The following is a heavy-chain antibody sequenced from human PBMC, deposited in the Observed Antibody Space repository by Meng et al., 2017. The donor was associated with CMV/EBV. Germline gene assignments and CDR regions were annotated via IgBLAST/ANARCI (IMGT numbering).Heavy chain of an antibody. Sequence: VQPQDSGPGLVKLLETLSLTFTVSGGSISSYYWSWIRQPPGKGLEWIGYIYYSGSTYYNPSLKSRVTISVDTSKNQFSLKLSSVTAADTAVYYCARVMGPNRTPYYFDYWGQGTLVAVSS. CDR3: ARVMGPNRTPYYFDY. CDR2: IYYSGST. V-gene: IGHV4-59*06. CDR1: GGSISSYY. D-gene: IGHD1-14*01. J-gene: IGHJ4*02.